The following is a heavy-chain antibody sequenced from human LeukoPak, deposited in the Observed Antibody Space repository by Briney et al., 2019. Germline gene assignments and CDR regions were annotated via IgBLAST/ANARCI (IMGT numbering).Heavy chain of an antibody. CDR3: AKGGSSGYAHMDV. CDR2: ISGSGGST. J-gene: IGHJ6*03. V-gene: IGHV3-23*01. Sequence: PGGSLRLSCAASGFTFSSYAMSWVRQTPGKGLEWVSAISGSGGSTYYADSVKGRFTISRDNSKNMLYLQMNSLRAEDTAIYYCAKGGSSGYAHMDVWGKGTTVTVSS. CDR1: GFTFSSYA. D-gene: IGHD5-12*01.